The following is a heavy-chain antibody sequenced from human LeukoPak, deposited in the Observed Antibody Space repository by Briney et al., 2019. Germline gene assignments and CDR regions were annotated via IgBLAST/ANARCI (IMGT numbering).Heavy chain of an antibody. CDR1: GFTFSSHA. Sequence: PGGSLRLSCAASGFTFSSHAMHWVRQAPGKGLEWVAVISYDGSNKFYADSVKGRFTISRDNSKNTLSLQMNSLRAEDTAVYYCARGAVMVALEYFDYWGQGTLVTVSS. D-gene: IGHD2-15*01. CDR2: ISYDGSNK. J-gene: IGHJ4*02. CDR3: ARGAVMVALEYFDY. V-gene: IGHV3-30*04.